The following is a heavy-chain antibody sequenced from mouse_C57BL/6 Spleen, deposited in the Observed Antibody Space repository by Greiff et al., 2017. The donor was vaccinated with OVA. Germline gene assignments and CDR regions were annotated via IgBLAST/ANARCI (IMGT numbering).Heavy chain of an antibody. CDR1: GFSFNTYA. Sequence: EVMLVESGGGLVQPKGSLKLSCAASGFSFNTYAMNWVRQAPGKGLEWVARIRSKSNNYATYYADSVKDRFTISRDDSESMLYLQVNNLKTEDTAMYYCVRQGIYYGCCVYFDYWGQGTTLTVSS. CDR3: VRQGIYYGCCVYFDY. J-gene: IGHJ2*01. CDR2: IRSKSNNYAT. D-gene: IGHD2-2*01. V-gene: IGHV10-1*01.